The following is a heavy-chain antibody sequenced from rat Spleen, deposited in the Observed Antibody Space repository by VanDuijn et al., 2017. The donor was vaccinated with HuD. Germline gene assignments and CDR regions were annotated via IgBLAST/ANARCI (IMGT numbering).Heavy chain of an antibody. CDR1: GFNFNDYW. V-gene: IGHV4-2*01. J-gene: IGHJ2*01. Sequence: EVKLVESGGGLVQPGRSLKLSCAASGFNFNDYWMGWVRQAPGKGLEWIGEINKDSRTIKYSPSLKDKLTISRDNAQNTLYLQMSKLGSEDTAIYYCVRGALGVNYWGQGVMVTVSS. CDR2: INKDSRTI. CDR3: VRGALGVNY. D-gene: IGHD4-5*01.